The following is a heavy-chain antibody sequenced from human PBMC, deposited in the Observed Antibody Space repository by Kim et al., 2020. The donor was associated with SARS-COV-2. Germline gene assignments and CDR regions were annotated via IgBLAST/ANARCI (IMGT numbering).Heavy chain of an antibody. Sequence: SETLSLTCTVSGGSISSYYWSWIRQPPGKGLEWIAYISYSGSTNYSPSLKGRVTISVDTSKNQFSLKLNSVTAADTAVYYCARERSSGTYYYFDYWGQGT. V-gene: IGHV4-59*01. CDR3: ARERSSGTYYYFDY. D-gene: IGHD3-10*01. J-gene: IGHJ4*02. CDR2: ISYSGST. CDR1: GGSISSYY.